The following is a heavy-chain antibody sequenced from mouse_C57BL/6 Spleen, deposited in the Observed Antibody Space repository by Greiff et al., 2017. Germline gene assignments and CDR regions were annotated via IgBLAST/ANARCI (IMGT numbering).Heavy chain of an antibody. D-gene: IGHD1-1*01. Sequence: EVKLQESGPGLVKPSQSLSLTCSVTGYSITSGYYWNWIRQFPGNKLEWMGYISYDGSNNYNPSLKNQISITRDTSKNQFFLKLNSVTTEDTATYYCAIDLHYYGSSYGYFDYWGQGTTLTVSS. V-gene: IGHV3-6*01. J-gene: IGHJ2*01. CDR2: ISYDGSN. CDR3: AIDLHYYGSSYGYFDY. CDR1: GYSITSGYY.